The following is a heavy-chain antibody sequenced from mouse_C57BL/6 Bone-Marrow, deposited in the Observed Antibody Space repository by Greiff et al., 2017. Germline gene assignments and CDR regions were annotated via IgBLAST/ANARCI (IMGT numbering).Heavy chain of an antibody. CDR2: IYPRSGNT. CDR3: ARWNYYGSSYGY. V-gene: IGHV1-81*01. CDR1: GYTFTSYG. D-gene: IGHD1-1*01. Sequence: VQLQQSGAELARPGASVKLSCKASGYTFTSYGISWVKQRTGQGLEWIGEIYPRSGNTYYNEKFKGKATLTADKSSSTAYMELRSLTSEDSAVYFCARWNYYGSSYGYWGQGTTLTVAS. J-gene: IGHJ2*01.